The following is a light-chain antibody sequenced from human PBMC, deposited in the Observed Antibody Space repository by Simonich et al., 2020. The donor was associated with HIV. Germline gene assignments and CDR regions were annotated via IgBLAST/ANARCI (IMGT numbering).Light chain of an antibody. CDR1: QGISSY. V-gene: IGKV1-39*01. J-gene: IGKJ4*01. CDR2: AAS. CDR3: QQSYSTLLT. Sequence: IQMTQSPSSLSASVGDRVNITCRASQGISSYLNWYQQKPGKAPKLLIYAASSLQSGVPSRFSGSGSGTDFTLTISSLQPEDFATYYCQQSYSTLLTFGGGTKVEIK.